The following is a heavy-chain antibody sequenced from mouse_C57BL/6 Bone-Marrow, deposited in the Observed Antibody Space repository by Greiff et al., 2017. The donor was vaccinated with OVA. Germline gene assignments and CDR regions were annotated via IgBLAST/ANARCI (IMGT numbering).Heavy chain of an antibody. CDR3: ARGWFHYAMDY. V-gene: IGHV5-4*03. Sequence: EVMLVESGGGLVKPGGSLKLSCAASGFTFSSYAMSWVRQTPEKRLEWVATISDGGSYTYYPDNVKGRFTISRDNAKNNLYLQMSHLKSEDTAMYYCARGWFHYAMDYWGQGTSVTVSS. D-gene: IGHD1-1*02. CDR2: ISDGGSYT. J-gene: IGHJ4*01. CDR1: GFTFSSYA.